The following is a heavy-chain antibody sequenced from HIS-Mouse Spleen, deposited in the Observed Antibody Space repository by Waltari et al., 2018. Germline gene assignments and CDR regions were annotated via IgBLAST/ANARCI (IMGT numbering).Heavy chain of an antibody. V-gene: IGHV3-30*18. CDR2: ISYDGSNK. D-gene: IGHD1-26*01. J-gene: IGHJ4*02. Sequence: QVQQVESGGGVVEPGRSLRLPGAAPGFTCSSSVKHWVRQAPGKGLEWVAVISYDGSNKSYADSVKGRFTISRDNSKNTLYLQMNSLRAEDTAVYYCAKVNSGSYYFDYWGQGTLVTVSS. CDR1: GFTCSSSV. CDR3: AKVNSGSYYFDY.